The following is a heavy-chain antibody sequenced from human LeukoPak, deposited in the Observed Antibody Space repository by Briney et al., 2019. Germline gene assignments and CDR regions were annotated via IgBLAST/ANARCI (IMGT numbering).Heavy chain of an antibody. Sequence: GGSLRLSCAASGFTFSSYSMNWVRQAPGKGLEWVSSISSSSSYIYYADSVKGRFTISRDNAKSSLYLQMNSLRAEDTAVYYCARGGQQRSFDYWGQGTLVTVSS. V-gene: IGHV3-21*01. CDR2: ISSSSSYI. CDR1: GFTFSSYS. J-gene: IGHJ4*02. CDR3: ARGGQQRSFDY. D-gene: IGHD6-13*01.